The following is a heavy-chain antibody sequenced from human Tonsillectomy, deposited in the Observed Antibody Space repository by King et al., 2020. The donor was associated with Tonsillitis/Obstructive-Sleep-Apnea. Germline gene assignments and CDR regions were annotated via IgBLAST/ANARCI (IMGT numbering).Heavy chain of an antibody. D-gene: IGHD2-8*01. CDR1: GGSISSYY. CDR2: IYYSGST. J-gene: IGHJ3*02. V-gene: IGHV4-59*01. Sequence: VQLQESGPGLVKPSETLSLTCTVSGGSISSYYWSWIRQPPGKGLEWIGCIYYSGSTTYNPSLKSRVTISVDTSKNQFSLKLSSVTAADTAVYYCARDMVLEAGGDAFDIWGQGTMVPVSS. CDR3: ARDMVLEAGGDAFDI.